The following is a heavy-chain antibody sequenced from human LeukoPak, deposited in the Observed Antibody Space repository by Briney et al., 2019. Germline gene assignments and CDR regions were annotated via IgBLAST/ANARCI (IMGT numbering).Heavy chain of an antibody. J-gene: IGHJ4*02. D-gene: IGHD3-22*01. CDR1: GGSISSYY. CDR3: ARSENYYDSSGESYFDY. Sequence: SETLSLTCTVSGGSISSYYWSWIRQPAGKGLEWIGRIYTSGSTNYNSSLKSRVTMSVDTSKNQFSLKLSSVTAADTAVYYCARSENYYDSSGESYFDYWGQGTLVTVSS. CDR2: IYTSGST. V-gene: IGHV4-4*07.